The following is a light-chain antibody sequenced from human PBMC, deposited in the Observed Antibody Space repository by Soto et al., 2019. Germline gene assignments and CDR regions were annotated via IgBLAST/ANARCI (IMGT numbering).Light chain of an antibody. CDR1: QDINNY. CDR3: QQYDNLPT. V-gene: IGKV1-33*01. J-gene: IGKJ4*01. Sequence: DIQMTQSPSSLSASVGDRVTITCQASQDINNYLNWYQQKPGKASKLLIYDAINLETGVSSRFSGSGSGTDFTFSISSLQPEDIATYYCQQYDNLPTFGGGTKVEIK. CDR2: DAI.